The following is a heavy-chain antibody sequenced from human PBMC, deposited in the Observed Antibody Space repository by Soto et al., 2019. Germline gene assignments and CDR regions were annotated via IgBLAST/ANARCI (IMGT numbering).Heavy chain of an antibody. CDR1: GFTFRSYG. CDR3: AKDQGDSSGYSNWFDP. Sequence: QVQLVESGGGVVQPGRSLRLSCAVSGFTFRSYGMHWVPQAPGKGLEWVAVISFDGSNEYYADSVKGRFTISRDNSKNTLYLQMNSVRTEDTAVYYCAKDQGDSSGYSNWFDPWGQGTLVTVSS. CDR2: ISFDGSNE. D-gene: IGHD3-22*01. J-gene: IGHJ5*02. V-gene: IGHV3-30*18.